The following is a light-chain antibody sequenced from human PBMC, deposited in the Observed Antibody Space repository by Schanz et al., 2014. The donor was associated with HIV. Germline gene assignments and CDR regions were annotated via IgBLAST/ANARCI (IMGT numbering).Light chain of an antibody. CDR3: QHYGSSRPWT. CDR2: DAS. Sequence: EIVLTQSPGTLSLSPGERGTLSCRASQSVKSNFIGWYQQKPGQAPRLLIYDASSRATGIPDRFSGSGSGTDFTLTISSLQSEDFAVYSCQHYGSSRPWTFGQGTKVEIK. J-gene: IGKJ1*01. V-gene: IGKV3-20*01. CDR1: QSVKSNF.